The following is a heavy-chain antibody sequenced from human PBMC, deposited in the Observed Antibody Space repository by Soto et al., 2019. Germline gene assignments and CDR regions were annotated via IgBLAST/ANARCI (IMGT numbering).Heavy chain of an antibody. J-gene: IGHJ6*03. CDR1: GGSVSSSGHY. Sequence: QVQLQESGPGLVRPSQTLSLTCSVSGGSVSSSGHYWSWIRQHPGKGLEWIGYIYYSGSTYYNPCLESRITISRDTSKNEFSLKLSSVTAADTAVYYCAREEGGTRGYYYIDVWGKGTTGTDSS. D-gene: IGHD1-1*01. V-gene: IGHV4-31*03. CDR3: AREEGGTRGYYYIDV. CDR2: IYYSGST.